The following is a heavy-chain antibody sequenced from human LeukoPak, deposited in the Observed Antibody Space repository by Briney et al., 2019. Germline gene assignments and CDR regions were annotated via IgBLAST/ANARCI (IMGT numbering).Heavy chain of an antibody. J-gene: IGHJ3*01. CDR1: GFTFSTYA. Sequence: SGGSLRLSCAASGFTFSTYALSWVHQAPGKGLEWVSVIRSGGSTVYADSVKGRFTISRDNSKNTLYLQLNSLRAEDTAVYYCAREGSGRTAYNDGLDVWGQGTMVTVSS. D-gene: IGHD3-10*01. V-gene: IGHV3-53*01. CDR3: AREGSGRTAYNDGLDV. CDR2: IRSGGST.